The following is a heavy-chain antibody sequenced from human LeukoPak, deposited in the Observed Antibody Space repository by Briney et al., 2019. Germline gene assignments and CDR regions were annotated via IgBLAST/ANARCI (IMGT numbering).Heavy chain of an antibody. CDR1: GFTFSSYA. CDR3: ASTSGIAVAACDY. D-gene: IGHD6-19*01. Sequence: PGGSLRLSCSASGFTFSSYAMHWVRQAPGKGLEYVSAISSNGGSTYYADSVKGRFTISRDNSKNTLYLQMSSLRAEDTAVYYCASTSGIAVAACDYWGQGTLVTVSS. V-gene: IGHV3-64D*06. J-gene: IGHJ4*02. CDR2: ISSNGGST.